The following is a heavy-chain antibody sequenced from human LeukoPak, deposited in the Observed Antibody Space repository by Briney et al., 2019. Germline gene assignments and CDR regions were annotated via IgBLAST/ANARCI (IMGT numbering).Heavy chain of an antibody. Sequence: SGTLSLTCAVSGGSISSSNWWSWVRQPPGKGLEWIGEIYHSGSTNYNPSLKSRVTISVDKSKNQFSLKLSSVTAADTAVYYCARGRGYSGYFGYYYMDVWGKGTTVTISS. CDR3: ARGRGYSGYFGYYYMDV. J-gene: IGHJ6*03. CDR2: IYHSGST. V-gene: IGHV4-4*02. D-gene: IGHD5-12*01. CDR1: GGSISSSNW.